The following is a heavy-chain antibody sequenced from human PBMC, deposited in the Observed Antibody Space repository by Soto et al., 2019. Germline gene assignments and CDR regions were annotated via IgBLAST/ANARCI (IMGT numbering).Heavy chain of an antibody. J-gene: IGHJ4*02. CDR2: ISAYNGNT. D-gene: IGHD3-22*01. V-gene: IGHV1-18*04. CDR1: GYTFTSYG. Sequence: GASVKVSCKASGYTFTSYGISWVRQAPGQGLEWMGWISAYNGNTNYAQKLQGRVTMTTDTSTSTAYMELRSLRSDDTAVYYCARAAYKYYYDSSGVDYWGQGTLVTVSS. CDR3: ARAAYKYYYDSSGVDY.